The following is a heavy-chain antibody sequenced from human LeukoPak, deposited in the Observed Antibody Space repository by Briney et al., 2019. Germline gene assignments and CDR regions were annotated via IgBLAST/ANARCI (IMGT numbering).Heavy chain of an antibody. Sequence: GGSLRLSCEASGFTFSSHWMHWVRQDPGRGLEWVPAISVSGNTYHADSVKGRFTISRDSSKNTLYLQMNRLRAEDAAVYYCAKAPVTTCSGAYCYPFDYWGQGTLVTVSS. V-gene: IGHV3-23*01. J-gene: IGHJ4*02. CDR2: ISVSGNT. D-gene: IGHD2-21*01. CDR3: AKAPVTTCSGAYCYPFDY. CDR1: GFTFSSHW.